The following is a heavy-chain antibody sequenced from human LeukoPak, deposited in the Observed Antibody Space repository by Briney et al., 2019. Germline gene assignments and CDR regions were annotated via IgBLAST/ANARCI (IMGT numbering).Heavy chain of an antibody. Sequence: SETLSLTCTVSGGSISSYYWSWIRQPAGKGLEWIGRIYTSGSTNYNPSLKSRVTMSVGTSKNQFSLKLSSVTAADTAVYYCARDFPIYYDSSGANPYYYYYGMDVWGQGTTVTVSS. CDR1: GGSISSYY. J-gene: IGHJ6*02. D-gene: IGHD3-22*01. CDR3: ARDFPIYYDSSGANPYYYYYGMDV. CDR2: IYTSGST. V-gene: IGHV4-4*07.